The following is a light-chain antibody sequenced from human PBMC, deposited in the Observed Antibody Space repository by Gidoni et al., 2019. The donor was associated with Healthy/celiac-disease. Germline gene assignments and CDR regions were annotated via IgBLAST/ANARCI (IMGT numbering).Light chain of an antibody. CDR3: QQYNNWPPWT. Sequence: EIVMTQSPATLSVSPGERDTLSCRARQSVSSNLAWYQQKPGQAPRLLIYGASTRSTGIPARFSGSGSGTEFTLTISSLQSEDFSVYYCQQYNNWPPWTFGQGTKVEIK. CDR2: GAS. J-gene: IGKJ1*01. V-gene: IGKV3-15*01. CDR1: QSVSSN.